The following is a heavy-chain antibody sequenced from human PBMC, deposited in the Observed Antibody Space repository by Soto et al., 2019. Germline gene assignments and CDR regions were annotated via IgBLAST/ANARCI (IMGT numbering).Heavy chain of an antibody. D-gene: IGHD3-22*01. CDR3: ARFYFYATTGHSQFDF. J-gene: IGHJ4*02. CDR1: GFSLSTSGVA. Sequence: QITLRESGPTLVKPTQTLTLTCTFSGFSLSTSGVAVGWIRQPPGKALEWLALIYWNDDKRYSPSLKSRLTITKDTSKNQVVLTMTNMDPVDTATYFCARFYFYATTGHSQFDFWGQGTLVTVSS. CDR2: IYWNDDK. V-gene: IGHV2-5*01.